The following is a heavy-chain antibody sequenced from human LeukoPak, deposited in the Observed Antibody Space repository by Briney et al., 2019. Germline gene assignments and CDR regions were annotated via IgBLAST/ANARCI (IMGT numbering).Heavy chain of an antibody. D-gene: IGHD3-3*01. CDR1: GGSISSYY. Sequence: SETLSLTCTVSGGSISSYYWSWIRQPPGKGLEWIGSIYYSGSTYYNPSLKSRVTISVDTSKNQFSLKLSSVTAADTAVYYCARDKGSIGQYDFWSGYHVGFDYWGQGTLVTVSS. V-gene: IGHV4-59*12. J-gene: IGHJ4*02. CDR2: IYYSGST. CDR3: ARDKGSIGQYDFWSGYHVGFDY.